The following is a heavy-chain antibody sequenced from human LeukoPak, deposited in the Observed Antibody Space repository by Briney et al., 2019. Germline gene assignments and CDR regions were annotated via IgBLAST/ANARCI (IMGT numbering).Heavy chain of an antibody. V-gene: IGHV1-2*02. CDR1: GYTFTGSY. J-gene: IGHJ4*02. CDR2: INPNSGVT. D-gene: IGHD5-24*01. CDR3: ARGLLATTKSGH. Sequence: ASVTVSCKASGYTFTGSYIHWVRQAPGQGLEWMGWINPNSGVTNYGQKFQGRVAMTRDTSISTAYMELSRLRSDDTAVYFCARGLLATTKSGHWGQGTLVTVSS.